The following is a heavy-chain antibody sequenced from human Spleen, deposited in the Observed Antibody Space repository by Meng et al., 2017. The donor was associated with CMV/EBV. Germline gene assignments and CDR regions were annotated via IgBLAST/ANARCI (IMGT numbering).Heavy chain of an antibody. D-gene: IGHD2-8*01. V-gene: IGHV4-34*01. CDR2: INHSGST. Sequence: SETLSLTCTVYGGSFSGYYWSWIRQPPGKGLEWIGEINHSGSTNYNPSLKGRVTISVDTSKNQFSLKLSSVTAADTAVYYCARGLVGDIVLMVYSIPYFDYWGQGTLVTVSS. J-gene: IGHJ4*02. CDR3: ARGLVGDIVLMVYSIPYFDY. CDR1: GGSFSGYY.